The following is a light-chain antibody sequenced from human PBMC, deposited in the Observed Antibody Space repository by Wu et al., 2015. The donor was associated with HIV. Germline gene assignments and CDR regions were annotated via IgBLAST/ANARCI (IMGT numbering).Light chain of an antibody. CDR1: ESARNN. CDR3: QQYNDYTWT. V-gene: IGKV3-15*01. J-gene: IGKJ1*01. Sequence: EKVMTQSPATLSVSPGERATLSCRASESARNNLAWYQQKPGQAPRLLIYGASTKATGIPARFSGSGSGTEFTLTISSLQSEDFAVYYCQQYNDYTWTFGQGTKVDIK. CDR2: GAS.